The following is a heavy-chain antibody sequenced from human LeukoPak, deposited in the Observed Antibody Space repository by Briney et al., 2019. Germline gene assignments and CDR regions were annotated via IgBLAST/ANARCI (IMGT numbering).Heavy chain of an antibody. CDR3: AKDLLKYSYGYVDY. CDR1: GFTFDDYT. V-gene: IGHV3-43*01. Sequence: GGSLRLSCAASGFTFDDYTMHWVRQAPGKGLEWVSLISWDGGSTYYADSVKGRFTISRDNSKNSLYLQMNSLRTEDIALYYCAKDLLKYSYGYVDYWGQGTLVTASS. J-gene: IGHJ4*02. CDR2: ISWDGGST. D-gene: IGHD5-18*01.